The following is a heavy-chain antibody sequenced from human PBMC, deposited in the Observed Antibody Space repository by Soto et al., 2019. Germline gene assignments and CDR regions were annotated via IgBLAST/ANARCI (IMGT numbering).Heavy chain of an antibody. CDR3: ARDYYKYYDSSGYYRSPAY. Sequence: QPGGSLRLSCAASGFTFSSYSMNWVRQAPGKGLEWVALISYDGSDKDYADSVKGRFTISRDNSRNTPFLQMNSLRAEDAAVYYCARDYYKYYDSSGYYRSPAYWGQGTLVTVS. J-gene: IGHJ4*02. CDR1: GFTFSSYS. CDR2: ISYDGSDK. D-gene: IGHD3-22*01. V-gene: IGHV3-30*03.